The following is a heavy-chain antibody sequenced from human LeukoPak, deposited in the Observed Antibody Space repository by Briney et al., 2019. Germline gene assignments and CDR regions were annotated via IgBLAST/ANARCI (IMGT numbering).Heavy chain of an antibody. D-gene: IGHD4-17*01. Sequence: SETLSLTCAVYGGSFSGYYWSWIRQPPGKGLEWIGEINHSGSTNYNPSLKSQVTISVDTSKNQFSLKLSSVTAADTAVYYCARASPYGDYGVSPHSGDYWGQGTLVTVSS. J-gene: IGHJ4*02. CDR3: ARASPYGDYGVSPHSGDY. CDR2: INHSGST. CDR1: GGSFSGYY. V-gene: IGHV4-34*01.